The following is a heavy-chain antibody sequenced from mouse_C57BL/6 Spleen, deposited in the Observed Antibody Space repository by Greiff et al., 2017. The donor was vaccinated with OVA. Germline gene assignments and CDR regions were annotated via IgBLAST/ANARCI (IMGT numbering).Heavy chain of an antibody. D-gene: IGHD2-4*01. V-gene: IGHV5-12*01. Sequence: EVQGVESGGGLVQPGGSLKLSCAASGFTFSDYYMYWVRQTPEKRLEWVAYISNGGGSTYYPDTVTGRFTISRDNAKNTLYLQTSRLKSEDTAMYYCARGGYDSPFDYWGQGTTLTVSS. J-gene: IGHJ2*01. CDR1: GFTFSDYY. CDR3: ARGGYDSPFDY. CDR2: ISNGGGST.